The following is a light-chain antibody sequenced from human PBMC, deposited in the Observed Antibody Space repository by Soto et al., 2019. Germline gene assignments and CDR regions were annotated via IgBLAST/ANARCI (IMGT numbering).Light chain of an antibody. CDR2: GAS. V-gene: IGKV1-39*01. CDR3: QQTYSDIS. J-gene: IGKJ4*01. CDR1: QSIGTY. Sequence: DIQVTQSPSSLSASVGDRVTITCRASQSIGTYLNWYHQKPGKAPQLLIYGASTLQSGVPSRFSASGSGTHFTLTINSLQPEDFASYHCQQTYSDISFGGGTKVDIK.